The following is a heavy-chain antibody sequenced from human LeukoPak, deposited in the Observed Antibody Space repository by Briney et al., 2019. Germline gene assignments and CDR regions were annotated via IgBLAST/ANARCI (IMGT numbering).Heavy chain of an antibody. CDR3: ARVPNPYYYDSSDAFDI. CDR1: GFTFSSYW. V-gene: IGHV3-7*01. Sequence: GGSLRLSCAASGFTFSSYWMSWVRQAPGKGLEWVANIKQDGSEKYYVDSVKGRFTISRDNAKNSLYLQMNSLRAEDTAVYYCARVPNPYYYDSSDAFDIWGQGTMVTVSS. CDR2: IKQDGSEK. J-gene: IGHJ3*02. D-gene: IGHD3-22*01.